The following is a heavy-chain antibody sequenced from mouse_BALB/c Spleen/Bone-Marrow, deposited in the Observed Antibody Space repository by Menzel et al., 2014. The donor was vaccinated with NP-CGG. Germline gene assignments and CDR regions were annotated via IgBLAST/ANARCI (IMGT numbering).Heavy chain of an antibody. CDR3: ARGYYVMDY. CDR2: INPSSGYT. CDR1: GNTLTSYW. V-gene: IGHV1-7*01. J-gene: IGHJ4*01. Sequence: QVQLQQSGAELAKPGASVKMSCKASGNTLTSYWMHWVKQRPGQGLEWIGYINPSSGYTEFNQRFKDKATLTADRSSSTAYMQMSSLTSEDSAVYYCARGYYVMDYWGQGTSVTVSS.